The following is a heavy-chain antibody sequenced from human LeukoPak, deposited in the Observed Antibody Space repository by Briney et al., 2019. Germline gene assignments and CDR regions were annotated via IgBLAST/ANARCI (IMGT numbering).Heavy chain of an antibody. CDR1: GGTFSSYA. D-gene: IGHD5-24*01. CDR2: FDPEDGET. CDR3: ATDPMATIITLGFDY. Sequence: ASVKVSCKASGGTFSSYAISWVRQAPGQGLEWMGGFDPEDGETIYAQKFQGRVTMTEDTSTDTAYMELSSLRSEDTAVYYCATDPMATIITLGFDYWGQGTLVTVSS. J-gene: IGHJ4*02. V-gene: IGHV1-24*01.